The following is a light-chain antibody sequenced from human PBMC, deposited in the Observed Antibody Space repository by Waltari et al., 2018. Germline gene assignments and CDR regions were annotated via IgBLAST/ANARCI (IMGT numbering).Light chain of an antibody. CDR3: SSYTSNSRV. CDR2: EVS. J-gene: IGLJ3*02. V-gene: IGLV2-14*01. Sequence: QSALTQPASVSGSPGQSITISCTGTSSDIGGYNYVSWYQHHPGKAPKLIIYEVSNRPSGVSNRVSGSRSGNTASLTISGLQAEDEADYYCSSYTSNSRVFGAGTKLTVL. CDR1: SSDIGGYNY.